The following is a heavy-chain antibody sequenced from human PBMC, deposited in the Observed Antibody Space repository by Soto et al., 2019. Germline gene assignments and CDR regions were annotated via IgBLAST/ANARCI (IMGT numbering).Heavy chain of an antibody. Sequence: ASVKVSCKASGYTFTDYAIHWVRQAPGQRLEWMGWISAGNGETRYSQKFQDRVTITRVTSASTAYMELNNLRSEDTAVYFCARDLWAMDVWGQGTTVTVCS. CDR2: ISAGNGET. D-gene: IGHD3-10*01. J-gene: IGHJ6*02. CDR1: GYTFTDYA. V-gene: IGHV1-3*01. CDR3: ARDLWAMDV.